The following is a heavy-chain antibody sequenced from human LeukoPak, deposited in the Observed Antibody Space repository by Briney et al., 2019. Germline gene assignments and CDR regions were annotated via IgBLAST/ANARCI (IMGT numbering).Heavy chain of an antibody. J-gene: IGHJ4*02. D-gene: IGHD6-13*01. V-gene: IGHV3-21*01. CDR1: GFTFSSYS. Sequence: GGSLRLSCAASGFTFSSYSMSWVRQAPGKGLEWVSSISSSSSYIYYADSVKGRFTISRDNAKNSLYLQMNSLRAEDTAVYYCARGLAAAGRGYWGQGTLVTVSS. CDR2: ISSSSSYI. CDR3: ARGLAAAGRGY.